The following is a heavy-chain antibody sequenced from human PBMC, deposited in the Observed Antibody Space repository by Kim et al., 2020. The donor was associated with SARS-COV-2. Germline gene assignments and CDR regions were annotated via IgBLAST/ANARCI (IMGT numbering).Heavy chain of an antibody. D-gene: IGHD3-22*01. CDR2: INHSGST. Sequence: SETLSLTCAVYGGSFSGYYWSWIRQPPGKGLEWIGEINHSGSTNYNPSLKSRVTISVDTSKNQFSLKLSSVTAADTAVYYCARKRGGKITMIVVVSRTPYYFDYWGQGTLVTVSS. V-gene: IGHV4-34*01. CDR1: GGSFSGYY. J-gene: IGHJ4*02. CDR3: ARKRGGKITMIVVVSRTPYYFDY.